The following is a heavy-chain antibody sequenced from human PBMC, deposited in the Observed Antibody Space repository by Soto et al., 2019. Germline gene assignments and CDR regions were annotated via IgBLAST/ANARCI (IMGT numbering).Heavy chain of an antibody. CDR1: GYSFTSYW. D-gene: IGHD6-6*01. CDR3: ARLTREYSSSSGHYYYGMDV. J-gene: IGHJ6*02. Sequence: PGESLKISCKGSGYSFTSYWIGWVRQMPGKGLEWMGIIYPGDSDTRYSPSFQGQVTISADKSISTAYLQWSSLKASDTAMYYCARLTREYSSSSGHYYYGMDVWGQGTTVTVSS. CDR2: IYPGDSDT. V-gene: IGHV5-51*01.